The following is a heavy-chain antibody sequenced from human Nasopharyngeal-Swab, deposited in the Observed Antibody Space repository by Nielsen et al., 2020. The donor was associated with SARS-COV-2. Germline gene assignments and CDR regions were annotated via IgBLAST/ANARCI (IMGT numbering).Heavy chain of an antibody. CDR3: AGGSGSYGGAYQYYYAMDV. CDR2: ISSGRRTI. CDR1: GFSFSGCS. V-gene: IGHV3-48*02. D-gene: IGHD4-23*01. J-gene: IGHJ6*02. Sequence: GESLKIFCAASGFSFSGCSMNWVRQAPGKGLEWVSYISSGRRTIYYADSVKGRFTISRDNAKNSLYLQMNSLRDEDTAVYYCAGGSGSYGGAYQYYYAMDVWGQGTTVTVSS.